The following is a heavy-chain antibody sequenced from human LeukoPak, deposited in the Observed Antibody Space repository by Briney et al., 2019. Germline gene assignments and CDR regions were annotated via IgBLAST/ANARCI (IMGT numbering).Heavy chain of an antibody. CDR1: GFTFNSYD. J-gene: IGHJ4*02. D-gene: IGHD5-24*01. CDR2: MNPNSGNT. V-gene: IGHV1-8*01. CDR3: ARGKARDGYNYPGIFDY. Sequence: ASVKVSCKASGFTFNSYDINRVRQATGQGLEWMGWMNPNSGNTGYAQKFQGRVTMTRDTSISTAYMELSSLRSEDTAVYYCARGKARDGYNYPGIFDYWGQGTLVTVSS.